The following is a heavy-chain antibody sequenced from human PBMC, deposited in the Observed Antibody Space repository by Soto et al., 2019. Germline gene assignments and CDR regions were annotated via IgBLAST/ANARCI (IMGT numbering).Heavy chain of an antibody. V-gene: IGHV3-33*01. Sequence: GGSLRLSCAASGFTFSSYGMHWVRQAPGKGLEWVAVIWYDGSNKYYADSVKGRFTISRDNSKNTLYLQMNSLRAEDTAVYYCARDEEIVATQLFDYWGQGTLVTVSS. J-gene: IGHJ4*02. CDR3: ARDEEIVATQLFDY. CDR2: IWYDGSNK. CDR1: GFTFSSYG. D-gene: IGHD5-12*01.